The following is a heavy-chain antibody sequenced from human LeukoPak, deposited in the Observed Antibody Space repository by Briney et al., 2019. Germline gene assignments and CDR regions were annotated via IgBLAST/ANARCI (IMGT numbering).Heavy chain of an antibody. V-gene: IGHV4-34*01. Sequence: SXTLSLTCAVYGGSFSGYYWSWIRQPPGKGLEWIGEINHSGSTNYNPSLKSRVTISVDTSKNQSSLKLSSVTAADTAVYYCASLLWFGESVTDYWGQGTLVTVSS. D-gene: IGHD3-10*01. CDR1: GGSFSGYY. J-gene: IGHJ4*02. CDR3: ASLLWFGESVTDY. CDR2: INHSGST.